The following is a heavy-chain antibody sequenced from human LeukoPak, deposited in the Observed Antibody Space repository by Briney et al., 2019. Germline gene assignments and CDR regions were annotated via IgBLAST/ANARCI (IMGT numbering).Heavy chain of an antibody. Sequence: GGSLRLSCVASGFSFGNYAMSWVRQAPGKGLQWVSQISGTGGATWYAGFARDRFTISRDNSKKTLYLQMSGLRVEDTAMYYCVKDPRDTYGTNWFVSWGQGTLLIVSP. D-gene: IGHD2-21*01. CDR3: VKDPRDTYGTNWFVS. CDR1: GFSFGNYA. CDR2: ISGTGGAT. V-gene: IGHV3-23*01. J-gene: IGHJ5*01.